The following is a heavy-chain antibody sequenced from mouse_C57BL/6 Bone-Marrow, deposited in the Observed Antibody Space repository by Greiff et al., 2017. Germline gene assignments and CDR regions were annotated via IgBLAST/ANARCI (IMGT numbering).Heavy chain of an antibody. D-gene: IGHD2-5*01. V-gene: IGHV1-55*01. CDR2: IYPGSGST. CDR3: ARPYYSNYWYFDV. Sequence: QVQLQQPGAELVKPGASVKMSCKASGYTFTSYWITWVKQRPGQGLEWIGDIYPGSGSTNYNEKFKSKATLTVDTSSSTAYIQLSSLTSEDSAVYYCARPYYSNYWYFDVWGRGTTVTVSA. CDR1: GYTFTSYW. J-gene: IGHJ1*03.